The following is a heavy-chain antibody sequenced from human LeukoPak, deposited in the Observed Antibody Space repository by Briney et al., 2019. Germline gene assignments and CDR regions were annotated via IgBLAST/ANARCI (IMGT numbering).Heavy chain of an antibody. CDR2: IYHSGST. CDR3: ARVGAPHYYGSSGLYYYYYYMDV. D-gene: IGHD3-22*01. CDR1: GYSISSGYY. J-gene: IGHJ6*03. Sequence: KTSETLSLTCTVSGYSISSGYYWGWIRQPPGKGLEWIGSIYHSGSTYYNPSLKSRVTISVDTSKNQFSLKLSSVTAADTAVYYCARVGAPHYYGSSGLYYYYYYMDVWGKGTTVTVSS. V-gene: IGHV4-38-2*02.